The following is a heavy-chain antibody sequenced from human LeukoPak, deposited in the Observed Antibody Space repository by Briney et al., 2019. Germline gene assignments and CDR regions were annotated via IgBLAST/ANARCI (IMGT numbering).Heavy chain of an antibody. CDR3: ARDVRDGYNLFDY. D-gene: IGHD5-24*01. Sequence: PSETLSLTCTVSGGSISSGSYYWSWIRQPAWKGLEWIGRIHASGSTNYNPSLKSRVTISTDTSKNQFSLKLTSLTAADTAVYYCARDVRDGYNLFDYWGQGTLVTVSA. CDR2: IHASGST. V-gene: IGHV4-61*02. CDR1: GGSISSGSYY. J-gene: IGHJ4*02.